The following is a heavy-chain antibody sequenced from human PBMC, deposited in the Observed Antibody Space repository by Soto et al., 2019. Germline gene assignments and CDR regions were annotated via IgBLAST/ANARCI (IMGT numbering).Heavy chain of an antibody. J-gene: IGHJ4*02. CDR3: VGTGTTDDY. Sequence: SEPMSLTRSVSSASVRSGDYYWSSIRQAPGKGLEWIGYIYNSGGSYYNPSLKGRLTISIDTSKNQFSLKLNSVTAADTAIYYCVGTGTTDDYWGRGTLVTVSS. CDR1: SASVRSGDYY. CDR2: IYNSGGS. D-gene: IGHD4-17*01. V-gene: IGHV4-30-4*01.